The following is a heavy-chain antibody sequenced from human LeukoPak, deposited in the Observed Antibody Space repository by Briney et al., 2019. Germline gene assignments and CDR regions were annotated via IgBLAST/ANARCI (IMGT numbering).Heavy chain of an antibody. V-gene: IGHV3-21*01. CDR3: ARGYSGSLTHFDY. J-gene: IGHJ4*02. Sequence: PGGSLRLSCAASGFTFSSYSMNWVRQAPGKGLEWVSSISSSSSYIYYADSVKGRFTISRDNAKNSLYLQMNCLRAEDTAVYYCARGYSGSLTHFDYWGQGTLVTVSS. D-gene: IGHD1-26*01. CDR2: ISSSSSYI. CDR1: GFTFSSYS.